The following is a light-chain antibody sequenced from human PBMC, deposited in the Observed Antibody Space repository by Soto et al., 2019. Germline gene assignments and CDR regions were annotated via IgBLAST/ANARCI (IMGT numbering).Light chain of an antibody. J-gene: IGKJ1*01. CDR1: QNINNY. CDR2: DAS. CDR3: QHYNSYSEA. V-gene: IGKV1-33*01. Sequence: DIQMTQSPSSLSASVGDRVTITCQASQNINNYLNRYQQKPGRAPKLLIYDASNLEAGVPPRFRGSGSGTDFTFTISRLQPEDIATYYCQHYNSYSEAFGQGTKV.